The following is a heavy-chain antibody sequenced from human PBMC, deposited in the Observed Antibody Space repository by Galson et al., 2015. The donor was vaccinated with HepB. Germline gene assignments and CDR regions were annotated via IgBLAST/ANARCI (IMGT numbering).Heavy chain of an antibody. CDR3: AREHDILTGYYIGNWFDP. CDR2: IIPILGIA. V-gene: IGHV1-69*04. D-gene: IGHD3-9*01. Sequence: SVKVSCKASGYTFTSYAMNWVRQAPGQGLEWMGRIIPILGIANYAQKFQGRVTITADKSTSTAFMELSSLRSEDTAVYYCAREHDILTGYYIGNWFDPWGQGTLVTVSS. J-gene: IGHJ5*02. CDR1: GYTFTSYA.